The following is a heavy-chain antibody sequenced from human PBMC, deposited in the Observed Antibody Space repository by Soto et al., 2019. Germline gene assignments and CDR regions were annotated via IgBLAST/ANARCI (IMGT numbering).Heavy chain of an antibody. CDR3: ARVAIGYSSRWEYYFDY. Sequence: ASVKVSCKASGYTFTGYYMHWVRQAPGQGLEWMGWINPNSGGTNYAQKFQGWVTMTRDTSISTAYMELSRLRSDDTAVYYCARVAIGYSSRWEYYFDYWGQGTLVTVSS. J-gene: IGHJ4*02. V-gene: IGHV1-2*04. D-gene: IGHD6-13*01. CDR1: GYTFTGYY. CDR2: INPNSGGT.